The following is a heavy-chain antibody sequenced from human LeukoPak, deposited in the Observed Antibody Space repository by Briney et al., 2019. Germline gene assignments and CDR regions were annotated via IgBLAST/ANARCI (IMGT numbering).Heavy chain of an antibody. D-gene: IGHD2-15*01. J-gene: IGHJ5*02. Sequence: GGSLRLSCAASGFTFSSYWISWVRQAPGKGLEWVANIKQDGSEEYYVDSVKGRFTISRDNAKNSLYLQMNSLRAEDTAVYYCARALVVVAATWWFDPWGQGTLVTVSS. CDR1: GFTFSSYW. V-gene: IGHV3-7*01. CDR3: ARALVVVAATWWFDP. CDR2: IKQDGSEE.